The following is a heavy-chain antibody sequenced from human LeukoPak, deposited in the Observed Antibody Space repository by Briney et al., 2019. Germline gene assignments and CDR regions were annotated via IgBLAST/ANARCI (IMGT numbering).Heavy chain of an antibody. CDR1: GYTFTGYY. CDR3: ARDEGYCTNDVCLATIGHFDY. J-gene: IGHJ4*02. CDR2: INPNSGGT. V-gene: IGHV1-2*02. D-gene: IGHD2-8*01. Sequence: ASVKVSCKASGYTFTGYYIHWVRPAPGQGLEWMGWINPNSGGTKYAQKFQGRVTMTRDTSISTANMELSRLRSDDTAVYYCARDEGYCTNDVCLATIGHFDYWGQGTLVTVSS.